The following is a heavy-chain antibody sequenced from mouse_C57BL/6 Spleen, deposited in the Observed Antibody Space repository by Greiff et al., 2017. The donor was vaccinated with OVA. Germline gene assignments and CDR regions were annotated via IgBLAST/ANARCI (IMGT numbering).Heavy chain of an antibody. CDR1: GYTFTDHT. V-gene: IGHV1-78*01. J-gene: IGHJ2*01. CDR2: IYPRDGST. Sequence: VKLMESDAELVKPGASVKISCKVSGYTFTDHTIHWMKQRPEQGLEWIGYIYPRDGSTKYNEKFKGKATLTADKSSSTAYMQLNSLTSEDSAVYFCARWGVVARSYFDYWGQGTTLTVSA. D-gene: IGHD1-1*01. CDR3: ARWGVVARSYFDY.